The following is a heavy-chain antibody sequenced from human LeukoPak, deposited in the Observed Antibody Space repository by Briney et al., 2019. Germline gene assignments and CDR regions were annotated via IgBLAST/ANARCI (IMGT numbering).Heavy chain of an antibody. D-gene: IGHD3-10*01. V-gene: IGHV4-34*01. CDR1: GGSFSGYY. Sequence: SETLSLTCAVYGGSFSGYYWSWIRQPPGKGLEWIGEINHSGSTNYNPSLKSRVTISIDTSKNQFSLKLSSVTAADTAVYFCARLFRYYYGSGAPRGYFDYWGQGTLVTVSS. J-gene: IGHJ4*02. CDR2: INHSGST. CDR3: ARLFRYYYGSGAPRGYFDY.